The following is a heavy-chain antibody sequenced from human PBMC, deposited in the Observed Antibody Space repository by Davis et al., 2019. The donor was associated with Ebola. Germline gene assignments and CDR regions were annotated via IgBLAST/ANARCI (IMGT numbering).Heavy chain of an antibody. CDR2: ISSSSSYI. V-gene: IGHV3-21*01. CDR1: GFTFSSYS. Sequence: GESLKISCAASGFTFSSYSMNWVRQAPGKGLEWVSSISSSSSYIYYADSVKGRFTISRDNAKNSLYLQMNSLRAEDTAVYYCASPDVNSSGWYWDYHYGMDVWGQGTTVTVSS. CDR3: ASPDVNSSGWYWDYHYGMDV. J-gene: IGHJ6*02. D-gene: IGHD6-19*01.